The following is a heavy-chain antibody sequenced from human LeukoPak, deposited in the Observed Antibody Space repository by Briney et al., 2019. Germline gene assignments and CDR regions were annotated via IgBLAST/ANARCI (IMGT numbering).Heavy chain of an antibody. D-gene: IGHD5-18*01. Sequence: GASVKVSCKASGYTFTSYYMHWVRQAPGQGLWWMGIINPSGGSTSYAQKFQGRVTMTRDMSTSTVYMELSSLRSEDTAVYYCARGPPIRGYRYGYDTDYYYYYYMDVWGKGTTVTISS. J-gene: IGHJ6*03. CDR1: GYTFTSYY. CDR3: ARGPPIRGYRYGYDTDYYYYYYMDV. CDR2: INPSGGST. V-gene: IGHV1-46*01.